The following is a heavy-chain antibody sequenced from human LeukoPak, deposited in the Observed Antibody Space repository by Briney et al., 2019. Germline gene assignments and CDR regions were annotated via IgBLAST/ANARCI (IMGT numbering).Heavy chain of an antibody. Sequence: SETLSLTCTVSDGSISSYYWSWIRQPPGKGLEWIGCICYSGSTIYNPSLKSRVTISEDTSKNQFSLKWSSVTAADTAVYFCARSAKGDLLFDYWGQGTLVTVSS. CDR3: ARSAKGDLLFDY. V-gene: IGHV4-59*01. D-gene: IGHD3-10*01. CDR1: DGSISSYY. CDR2: ICYSGST. J-gene: IGHJ4*02.